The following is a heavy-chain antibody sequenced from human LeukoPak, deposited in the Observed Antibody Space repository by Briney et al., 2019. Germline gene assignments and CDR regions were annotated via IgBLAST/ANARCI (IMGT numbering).Heavy chain of an antibody. D-gene: IGHD4-17*01. Sequence: SETLSLTCTVSGGSISSYYWSWIRQPPGKGLEWIGYIYYSGSINYNPSLKSRVTISVDTSKNQFSLKLSSVTAADTAVYYCARRTVTTSPYFDYWGQGTLVTVSS. V-gene: IGHV4-59*01. CDR1: GGSISSYY. J-gene: IGHJ4*02. CDR2: IYYSGSI. CDR3: ARRTVTTSPYFDY.